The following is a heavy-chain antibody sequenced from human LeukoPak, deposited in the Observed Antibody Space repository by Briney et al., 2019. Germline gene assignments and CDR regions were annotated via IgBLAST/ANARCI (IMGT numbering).Heavy chain of an antibody. J-gene: IGHJ4*02. D-gene: IGHD5-12*01. Sequence: SETLSLTCTVSGGSISSSSYSWGWIRQPPGKGLEWIGSIYYSGSTYYNPSLKSRVTMSVDTPKNQFSLKLSSVTAADTAVYYCARDRGYSGYEKFDYWGQGTLVTVSP. CDR2: IYYSGST. V-gene: IGHV4-39*07. CDR1: GGSISSSSYS. CDR3: ARDRGYSGYEKFDY.